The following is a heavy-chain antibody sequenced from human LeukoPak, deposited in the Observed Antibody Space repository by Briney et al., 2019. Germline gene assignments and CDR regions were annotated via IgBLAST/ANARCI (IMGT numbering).Heavy chain of an antibody. CDR3: ARNAIVGATGGYYFDY. V-gene: IGHV4-39*07. D-gene: IGHD1-26*01. CDR2: IYYSGST. CDR1: GSSISSSNYY. Sequence: SETLSLTCTVSGSSISSSNYYWGWIRQPPGTGLEYIGSIYYSGSTYYNPSLKSRVTISVDTSKNQSSLKLSSVTAADTAVNYCARNAIVGATGGYYFDYWGQGTLVTVSS. J-gene: IGHJ4*02.